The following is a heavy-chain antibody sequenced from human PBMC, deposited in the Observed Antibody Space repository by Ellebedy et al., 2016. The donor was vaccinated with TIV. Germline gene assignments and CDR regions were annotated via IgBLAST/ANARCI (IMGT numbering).Heavy chain of an antibody. CDR1: GFTVSSYW. Sequence: GESLKISCAASGFTVSSYWMSWVRQATGKGLEWVANIKADGSEKYYVDSVKGRFTISRDNAKNSLYLRMNSLRAEDTAVYYCASHYYDSSGPINWGQGTLVTVSS. CDR2: IKADGSEK. J-gene: IGHJ4*02. D-gene: IGHD3-22*01. CDR3: ASHYYDSSGPIN. V-gene: IGHV3-7*01.